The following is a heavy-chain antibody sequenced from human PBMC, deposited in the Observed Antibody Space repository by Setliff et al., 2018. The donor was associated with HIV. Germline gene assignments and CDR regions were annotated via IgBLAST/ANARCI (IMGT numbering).Heavy chain of an antibody. D-gene: IGHD1-7*01. CDR2: VYTTGSA. CDR3: GRALAGGSGWNYVGL. J-gene: IGHJ4*02. Sequence: PSETLSLTCTVSGASFIRSRYYWSWIRQPAGKGLEWIGHVYTTGSASYNPSLESRVTILEALSKNQFPLNLDSVTAADTAVYFCGRALAGGSGWNYVGLGGPGTLVTVSS. V-gene: IGHV4-61*09. CDR1: GASFIRSRYY.